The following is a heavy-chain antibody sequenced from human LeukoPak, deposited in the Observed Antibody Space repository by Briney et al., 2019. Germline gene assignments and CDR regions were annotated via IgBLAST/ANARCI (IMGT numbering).Heavy chain of an antibody. V-gene: IGHV3-7*01. CDR3: VRDSGAYSSVYYDAFDF. D-gene: IGHD5/OR15-5a*01. J-gene: IGHJ3*01. Sequence: GGSLRLSCAASGFTFTSYWMIWVRQAPGKGLEWVANINREGSEKHYADSVNGRFTISRDNAKNSMFLQMNSLRVDDTAMYYCVRDSGAYSSVYYDAFDFWGQGTVVTVSS. CDR1: GFTFTSYW. CDR2: INREGSEK.